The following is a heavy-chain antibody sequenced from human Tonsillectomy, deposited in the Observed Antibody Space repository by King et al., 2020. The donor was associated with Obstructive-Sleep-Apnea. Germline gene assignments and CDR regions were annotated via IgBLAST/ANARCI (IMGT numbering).Heavy chain of an antibody. V-gene: IGHV3-9*01. CDR2: ISWNSGSI. J-gene: IGHJ2*01. D-gene: IGHD6-13*01. CDR3: AGIAASYWYFDL. CDR1: GFTFDDYA. Sequence: VQLVESGGGLVQPGRSLRLSCAASGFTFDDYAMHWVRQAPGKGLEWVSGISWNSGSIGYADSVKGRFTISRDNAKNSLYLQMNSLRAEDTALYYCAGIAASYWYFDLWGRGTLVTVSS.